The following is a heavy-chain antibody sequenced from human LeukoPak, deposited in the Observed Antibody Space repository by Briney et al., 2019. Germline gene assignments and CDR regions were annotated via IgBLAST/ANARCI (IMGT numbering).Heavy chain of an antibody. V-gene: IGHV4-30-4*01. J-gene: IGHJ4*02. Sequence: PSETLSLTCTVSGGSISSGDYYWSWIRQPPGKGLEWIGYIYYSGSTYYNPSLKSRVTISVDTSKNQFSLKLSSVTAADTAVYYCARGYHDYGDYSSFDYWGQGTLVTVSS. CDR3: ARGYHDYGDYSSFDY. D-gene: IGHD4-17*01. CDR1: GGSISSGDYY. CDR2: IYYSGST.